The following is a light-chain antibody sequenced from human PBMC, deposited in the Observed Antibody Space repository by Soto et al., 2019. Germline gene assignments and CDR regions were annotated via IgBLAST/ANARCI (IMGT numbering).Light chain of an antibody. CDR1: ISNIATNY. Sequence: QSVLTQPPSVSGTPGQRGTISCSGGISNIATNYVHWFQQLPGTAPKVLSNRDNQRPSGVPDRFSGSKSGTSASLAISGLRSEDEAEYYCAAWDDTVRSDVFGTGTKLTVL. V-gene: IGLV1-47*01. CDR2: RDN. CDR3: AAWDDTVRSDV. J-gene: IGLJ1*01.